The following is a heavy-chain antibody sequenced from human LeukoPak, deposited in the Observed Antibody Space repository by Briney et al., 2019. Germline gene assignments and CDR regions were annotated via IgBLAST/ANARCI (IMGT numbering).Heavy chain of an antibody. CDR3: AKDISQGYTYGSIEQDY. V-gene: IGHV3-23*01. Sequence: GGSLRLSCAASGLTFSKYAMSWVRQAPGKGLEWVSAITESGDGTYYADSVKGRFTISRDNSKNTLYLQINSLRAADTALYYCAKDISQGYTYGSIEQDYWGQGTLVTVSS. J-gene: IGHJ4*02. CDR1: GLTFSKYA. CDR2: ITESGDGT. D-gene: IGHD5-18*01.